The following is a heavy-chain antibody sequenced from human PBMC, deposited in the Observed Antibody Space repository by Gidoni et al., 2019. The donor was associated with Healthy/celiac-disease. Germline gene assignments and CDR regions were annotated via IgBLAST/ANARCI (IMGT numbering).Heavy chain of an antibody. CDR3: ARDPDNWNYPRNPDYYYYGMDV. Sequence: EVQLVESGGGLVKPGGSLRLSCAASGFTFSSYSMNWVRQAPGKGLEWVSSISSSSSYIYYADSVKGRFTISRDNAKNSLYLQMNSLRAEDTAVYYCARDPDNWNYPRNPDYYYYGMDVWGQGTTVTVSS. CDR2: ISSSSSYI. CDR1: GFTFSSYS. V-gene: IGHV3-21*01. J-gene: IGHJ6*02. D-gene: IGHD1-7*01.